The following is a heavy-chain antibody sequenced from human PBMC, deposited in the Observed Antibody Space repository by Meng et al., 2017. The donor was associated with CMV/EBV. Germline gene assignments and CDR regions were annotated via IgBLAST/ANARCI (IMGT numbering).Heavy chain of an antibody. V-gene: IGHV1-2*02. CDR3: ARDNAGNSFEY. Sequence: QVQLVPSGAAVKTPGTSMKFSCKTSGYTFTAYYIHWVRQAPGQGLEWMGWINPNSDATRYPQKFQGRVTMTRDTSITTLYMELSSLTSDDTAVYYCARDNAGNSFEYWGQGTLVTVSS. CDR2: INPNSDAT. J-gene: IGHJ4*02. D-gene: IGHD6-13*01. CDR1: GYTFTAYY.